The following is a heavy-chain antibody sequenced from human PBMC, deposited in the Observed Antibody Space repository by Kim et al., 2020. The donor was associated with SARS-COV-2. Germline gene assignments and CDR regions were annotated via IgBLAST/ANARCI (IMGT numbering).Heavy chain of an antibody. Sequence: YNPSLKSRVTISVDKSKNQFSLKLSSVTAADTAVYYCARDDSSGPNWFDPWGQGTLVTVSS. D-gene: IGHD3-22*01. V-gene: IGHV4-4*02. CDR3: ARDDSSGPNWFDP. J-gene: IGHJ5*02.